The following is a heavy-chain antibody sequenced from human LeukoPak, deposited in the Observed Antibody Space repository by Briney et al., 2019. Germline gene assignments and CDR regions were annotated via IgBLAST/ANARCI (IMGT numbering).Heavy chain of an antibody. D-gene: IGHD6-13*01. V-gene: IGHV3-30-3*01. J-gene: IGHJ4*02. CDR1: GFTFSSYA. CDR2: TSYDGSNK. Sequence: GGSLRLSCAASGFTFSSYAMHWVRQAPGKGLEWVAVTSYDGSNKYYADSVKGRFTISRDNSKNTLYLQMNSLRAEDTAVYYCARGPIAAARDYWGQGTLVTVSS. CDR3: ARGPIAAARDY.